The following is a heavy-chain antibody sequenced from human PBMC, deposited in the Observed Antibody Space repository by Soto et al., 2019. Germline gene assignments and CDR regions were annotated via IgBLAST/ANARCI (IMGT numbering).Heavy chain of an antibody. CDR1: GDSIKTGTW. V-gene: IGHV4-4*02. Sequence: SETLSLRWAVSGDSIKTGTWWSWLRQLPGTGLEWIGEIKHTGDANANPALRSRVSMSVDRTKNQFFLNLRSVSAADTAVYFCAREGRTPWFESWGQGTLVTVSS. J-gene: IGHJ5*01. CDR3: AREGRTPWFES. CDR2: IKHTGDA.